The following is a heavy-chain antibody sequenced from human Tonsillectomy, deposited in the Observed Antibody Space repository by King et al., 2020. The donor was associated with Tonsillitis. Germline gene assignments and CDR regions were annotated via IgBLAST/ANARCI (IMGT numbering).Heavy chain of an antibody. J-gene: IGHJ4*02. CDR2: ISSSGSTI. Sequence: VQLVESGGGLVQPGGSLRLSCAASGFTFSSYEMNWVRQAPGKGLEWVSYISSSGSTIYYADSVKGRFTISRDNAKNSLYLQMNSLRAEDTAVYYCARAPRRRYFDYWGQGTLVTVSS. CDR3: ARAPRRRYFDY. V-gene: IGHV3-48*03. CDR1: GFTFSSYE.